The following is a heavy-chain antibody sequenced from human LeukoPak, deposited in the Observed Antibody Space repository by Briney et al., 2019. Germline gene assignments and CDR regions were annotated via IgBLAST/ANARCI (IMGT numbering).Heavy chain of an antibody. CDR1: GFTVSSNY. J-gene: IGHJ4*02. D-gene: IGHD3-3*01. CDR3: ARGDYDFWSGPNSAYYFDY. V-gene: IGHV3-53*01. CDR2: IYSGGTT. Sequence: GGSLRLSCAASGFTVSSNYMTWVRQAPGKGLEWISIIYSGGTTYYADSVKGRFTISRDNSKNTLFLQMNSLRVEDTAVYYCARGDYDFWSGPNSAYYFDYWGQGTLVTVSS.